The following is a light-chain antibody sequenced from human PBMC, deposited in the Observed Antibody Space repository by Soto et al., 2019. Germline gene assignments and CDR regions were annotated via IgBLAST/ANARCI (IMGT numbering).Light chain of an antibody. CDR3: NSYTSSSTLNVV. V-gene: IGLV2-14*01. J-gene: IGLJ2*01. CDR2: DVS. CDR1: SSDVGGYNY. Sequence: QSALTQPASVSGSPGQSITISCTGTSSDVGGYNYVSWYQQQPGKAPKLMIYDVSNRPSGVSNRFSGSKSGNTASLTISGLQAQDEADYYCNSYTSSSTLNVVFGGGTKLTVL.